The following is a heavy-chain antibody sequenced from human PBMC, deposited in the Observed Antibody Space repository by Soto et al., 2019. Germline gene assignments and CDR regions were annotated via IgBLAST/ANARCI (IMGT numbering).Heavy chain of an antibody. CDR3: ADFSGTGGVDV. V-gene: IGHV3-48*03. Sequence: EERLVESGGRFLQPGGSLRLSCVASGLPSTGFEMNWVRQAPGKGLEWVSYISASGDTVYYADSVKGPFTISRDNAKKTLYLEMKSLGAGDSGVYYWADFSGTGGVDVWGQGTTVTVSS. CDR1: GLPSTGFE. CDR2: ISASGDTV. J-gene: IGHJ6*02. D-gene: IGHD2-15*01.